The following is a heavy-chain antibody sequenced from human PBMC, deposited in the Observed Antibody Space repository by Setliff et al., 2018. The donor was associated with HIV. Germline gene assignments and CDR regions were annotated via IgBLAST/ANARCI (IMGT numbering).Heavy chain of an antibody. CDR3: ARVGDYDSSGYSWFDY. J-gene: IGHJ4*02. CDR1: GGSISSYY. V-gene: IGHV4-4*07. CDR2: IYTSGST. Sequence: SETLSLTCTVSGGSISSYYWSWIRQPAGKGLEWIGRIYTSGSTNYNPSLKSRVTMSVDTSKNQFSLKLSSVTAADTAVYYCARVGDYDSSGYSWFDYWGQGTLVTVSS. D-gene: IGHD3-22*01.